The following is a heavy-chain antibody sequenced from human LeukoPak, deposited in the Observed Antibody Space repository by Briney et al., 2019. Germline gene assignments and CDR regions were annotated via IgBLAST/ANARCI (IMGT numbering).Heavy chain of an antibody. J-gene: IGHJ3*02. CDR1: GFIVSSNY. Sequence: GGSLRLSCAASGFIVSSNYMSWVRQAPGKGLEWVSVIYSGGATYYADSVKGRFSISRDNSKNTLYLQMSTLRAEDTSVYYCVTELGIGGFDIWGQGTMVTVSS. V-gene: IGHV3-53*05. D-gene: IGHD7-27*01. CDR2: IYSGGAT. CDR3: VTELGIGGFDI.